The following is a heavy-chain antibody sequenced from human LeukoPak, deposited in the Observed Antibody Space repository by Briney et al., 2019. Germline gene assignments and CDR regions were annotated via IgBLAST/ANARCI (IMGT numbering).Heavy chain of an antibody. D-gene: IGHD3/OR15-3a*01. J-gene: IGHJ6*03. CDR2: MNPNSGNT. Sequence: GASVKVSCKASGYTFTGYYMHWVRQATGQGLEWMGWMNPNSGNTGYAQKFQGRVTMTKNTSITTAYMELSSLRSEDTAVYYCARALSWTTDSYYYMDVWGKGTTVTVSS. V-gene: IGHV1-8*02. CDR3: ARALSWTTDSYYYMDV. CDR1: GYTFTGYY.